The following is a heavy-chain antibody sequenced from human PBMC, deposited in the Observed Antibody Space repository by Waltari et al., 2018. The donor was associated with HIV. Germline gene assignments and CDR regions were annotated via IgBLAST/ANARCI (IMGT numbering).Heavy chain of an antibody. D-gene: IGHD2-15*01. Sequence: EVQLAESGGGLVQPGGSLNVSCEVSGFAFSRAWMSWFRQAPGRGPEWVANIKENGDEKYHVDSMKGRFVISRDNTKQSLYLEMKNLRVEDTAVYYCVRGSGSFWGQGTLVTVSS. J-gene: IGHJ4*02. CDR1: GFAFSRAW. V-gene: IGHV3-7*04. CDR3: VRGSGSF. CDR2: IKENGDEK.